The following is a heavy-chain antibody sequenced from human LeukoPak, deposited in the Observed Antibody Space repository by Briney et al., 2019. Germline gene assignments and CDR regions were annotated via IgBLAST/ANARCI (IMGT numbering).Heavy chain of an antibody. Sequence: SETLSLTCTVSGGSISSHYWSWSRQPPGRGLEWIGYIYYSGSTNYNPSLKSRVTISVDASRNQFPLKLGSVTAADTAVYYCAREAYSGSYSDWGQGTLVTVSS. D-gene: IGHD1-26*01. CDR3: AREAYSGSYSD. CDR1: GGSISSHY. J-gene: IGHJ4*02. CDR2: IYYSGST. V-gene: IGHV4-59*11.